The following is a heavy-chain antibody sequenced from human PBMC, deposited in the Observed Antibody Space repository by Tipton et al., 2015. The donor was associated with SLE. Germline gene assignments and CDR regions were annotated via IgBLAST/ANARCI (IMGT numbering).Heavy chain of an antibody. CDR1: GDSIRRHF. CDR2: IFYSGRT. J-gene: IGHJ4*02. Sequence: TLSLTCTVSGDSIRRHFWSWIRQPPGKGLEWIGNIFYSGRTDYNPSLKSRVTMSLDTSENQFSLNLSSVTAADTAVYYCARAGAVGATLQFDYWGQGTLVTVSS. CDR3: ARAGAVGATLQFDY. V-gene: IGHV4-59*11. D-gene: IGHD1-26*01.